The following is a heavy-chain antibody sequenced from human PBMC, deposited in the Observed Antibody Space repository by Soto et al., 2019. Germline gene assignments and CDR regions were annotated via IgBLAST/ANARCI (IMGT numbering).Heavy chain of an antibody. V-gene: IGHV3-74*01. Sequence: GGSLRLSCAASGFTFSSYWMHWVRQAPGQGLVWVSRINSDGSSTSYADSVKGRFTISRDNAKNTLYLQMNSLRAEDTAVYDCERAGQDFWSGYFDYWGQGTLVTVSS. CDR3: ERAGQDFWSGYFDY. CDR2: INSDGSST. J-gene: IGHJ4*02. CDR1: GFTFSSYW. D-gene: IGHD3-3*01.